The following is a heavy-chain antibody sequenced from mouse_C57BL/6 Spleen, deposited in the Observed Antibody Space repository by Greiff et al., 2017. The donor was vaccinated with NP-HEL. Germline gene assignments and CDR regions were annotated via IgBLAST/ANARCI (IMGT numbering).Heavy chain of an antibody. D-gene: IGHD4-1*01. Sequence: QVTLKVSGPGILQPSQTLSLTCSFSGSSLSTFGMGVGWIRQPSGKGLDWLAHLWWDDDTSYNPVLKSRPTISKDTSKKQVFLKIANVDTADTATYYCARIETGTGFAYWGQGTLVTVSA. CDR2: LWWDDDT. J-gene: IGHJ3*01. V-gene: IGHV8-8*01. CDR3: ARIETGTGFAY. CDR1: GSSLSTFGMG.